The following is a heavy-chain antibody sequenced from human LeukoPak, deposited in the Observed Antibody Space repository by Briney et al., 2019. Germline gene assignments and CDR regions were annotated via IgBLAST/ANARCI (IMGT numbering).Heavy chain of an antibody. CDR2: IYYSGST. D-gene: IGHD3-9*01. CDR1: GGSISSYY. J-gene: IGHJ5*02. CDR3: ARATVDYDILTGYYMGEANWFDP. V-gene: IGHV4-59*01. Sequence: SETLSLTCTVSGGSISSYYWSWIRQPPGKGLEWIGYIYYSGSTNYNPSLKSRVTISVDTSKNQFSLKLSSVTAADTAVYYCARATVDYDILTGYYMGEANWFDPWGQGTLVTVSS.